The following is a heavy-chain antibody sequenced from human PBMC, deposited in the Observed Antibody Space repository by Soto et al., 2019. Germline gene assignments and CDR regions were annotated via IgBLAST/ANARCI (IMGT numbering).Heavy chain of an antibody. CDR3: ARPGTDY. CDR1: GYTFTDYW. J-gene: IGHJ4*02. CDR2: IYPGDSDT. Sequence: PGESLKISCKGSGYTFTDYWLGWVRQLPGKGLEWMGIIYPGDSDTRYSPSFQGHVTITVHKSISTAYLQWSTLKASDSGTYYSARPGTDYWGEGTLVTVSS. V-gene: IGHV5-51*01. D-gene: IGHD1-1*01.